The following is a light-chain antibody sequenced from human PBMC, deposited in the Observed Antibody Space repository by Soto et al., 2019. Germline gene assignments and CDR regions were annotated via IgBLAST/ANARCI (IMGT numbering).Light chain of an antibody. J-gene: IGLJ1*01. CDR3: CSYARSSTFV. CDR2: DVS. CDR1: SSDVGSYNL. V-gene: IGLV2-23*02. Sequence: QSVLTQPASVSGSPGQSITISCTGTSSDVGSYNLVSWYQQHPGKAPKLMIYDVSKRPSGVSNRFSGSKSGNTASLTISWLQAEDEADYYCCSYARSSTFVFGTGTKVTVL.